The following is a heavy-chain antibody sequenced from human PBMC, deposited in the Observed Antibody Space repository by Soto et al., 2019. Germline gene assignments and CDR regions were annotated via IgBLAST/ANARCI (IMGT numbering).Heavy chain of an antibody. CDR1: GFIFSAYG. Sequence: QVHLVQSGGGAVQPGRSLSVSCSTSGFIFSAYGMHWVRQAPGKGLEWVAFINYDGSSNFYGDSVKGRFTISRDNSKNMLYLQWNSLRGEDTAMYYGARCKQKVIHCAMDVWGQGATVTVTS. CDR3: ARCKQKVIHCAMDV. V-gene: IGHV3-33*01. CDR2: INYDGSSN. D-gene: IGHD2-21*01. J-gene: IGHJ6*02.